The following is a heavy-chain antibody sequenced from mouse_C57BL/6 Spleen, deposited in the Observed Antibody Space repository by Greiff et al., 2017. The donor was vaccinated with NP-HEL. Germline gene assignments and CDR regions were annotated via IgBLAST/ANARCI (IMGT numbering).Heavy chain of an antibody. D-gene: IGHD2-3*01. V-gene: IGHV5-6*01. CDR3: ARLYDGYYDYYAMDY. Sequence: EVMLVESGGDLVKPGGSLKLSCAASGFTFSSYGMSWVRQTPDKRLEWVATISSGGSYTYYPDSVKGRFTISRDNAKNTLYLQMSSLKSEDTAMYYCARLYDGYYDYYAMDYWGQGTSVTVSS. J-gene: IGHJ4*01. CDR2: ISSGGSYT. CDR1: GFTFSSYG.